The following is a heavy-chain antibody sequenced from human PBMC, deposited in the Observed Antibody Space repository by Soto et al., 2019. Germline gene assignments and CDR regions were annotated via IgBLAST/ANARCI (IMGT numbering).Heavy chain of an antibody. D-gene: IGHD5-12*01. J-gene: IGHJ4*02. CDR1: GGTFSSLG. CDR3: ATRGTQGRWLEFADY. Sequence: QVQLVQSGAGVKRPGSSVKVSCEASGGTFSSLGFTWMRQAPGQGLEWMGGIIPISGRTTFAPKFLGRVTITADESTRTTYMELTALTSNDTAIYYCATRGTQGRWLEFADYWGQGTLVTVSS. V-gene: IGHV1-69*01. CDR2: IIPISGRT.